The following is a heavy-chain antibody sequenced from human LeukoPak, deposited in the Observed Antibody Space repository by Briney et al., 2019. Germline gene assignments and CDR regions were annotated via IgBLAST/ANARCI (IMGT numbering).Heavy chain of an antibody. CDR3: ARQTPTIRALGS. CDR2: INPNSGGT. D-gene: IGHD4-23*01. Sequence: ASVKVSCKASGYTFTAYYMHWVRQAPGQGLEWMGWINPNSGGTNYEQKFQGRVSMTRDTSISTAYMELTRLRSDDTAVFYCARQTPTIRALGSWGQGTLVTVSS. V-gene: IGHV1-2*02. CDR1: GYTFTAYY. J-gene: IGHJ5*02.